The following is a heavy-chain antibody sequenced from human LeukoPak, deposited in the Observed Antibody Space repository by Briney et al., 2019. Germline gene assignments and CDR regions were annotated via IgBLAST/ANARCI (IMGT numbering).Heavy chain of an antibody. CDR1: GGSFSGYY. CDR3: ARRRSVRNFGY. D-gene: IGHD6-25*01. CDR2: INHSGGT. J-gene: IGHJ4*02. Sequence: PSETLSLTCAVYGGSFSGYYWSWIRQPPGKGLEWIGEINHSGGTNYNPSLKSRVTISVDTSKNQFSLKLSSVTAADTAVYYCARRRSVRNFGYWGQGTLVTVSS. V-gene: IGHV4-34*01.